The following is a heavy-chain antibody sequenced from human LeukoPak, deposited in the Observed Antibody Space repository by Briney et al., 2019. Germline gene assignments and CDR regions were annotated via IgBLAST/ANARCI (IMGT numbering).Heavy chain of an antibody. J-gene: IGHJ6*02. CDR2: IYYSGST. Sequence: SETLSLTCTVSGGSISSYYWSWIRQPPGKGLEWIGYIYYSGSTNYNPSLQSRVTISVDTSKNQFSLKLSSVTAADTAVYYCARTPTGYYSSVYYYYGMDVWGQGTTVTASS. CDR1: GGSISSYY. V-gene: IGHV4-59*01. D-gene: IGHD3-9*01. CDR3: ARTPTGYYSSVYYYYGMDV.